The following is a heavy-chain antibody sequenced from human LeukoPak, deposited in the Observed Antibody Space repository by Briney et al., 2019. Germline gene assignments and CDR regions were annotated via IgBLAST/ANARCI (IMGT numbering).Heavy chain of an antibody. V-gene: IGHV4-39*07. J-gene: IGHJ5*02. Sequence: ASETLSLTCTVSGGSISSSSYYWGWIRQPPGKGLEWIGSIYYSGSTYYNPSLKSRVTISVDTSKNQFSLKLSSVTAADTAVYYCARRLYYYDSSGLRFDPWGQGTLVTVSS. CDR2: IYYSGST. CDR3: ARRLYYYDSSGLRFDP. D-gene: IGHD3-22*01. CDR1: GGSISSSSYY.